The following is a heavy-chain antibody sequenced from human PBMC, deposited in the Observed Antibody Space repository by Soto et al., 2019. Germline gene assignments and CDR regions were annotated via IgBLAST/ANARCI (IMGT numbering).Heavy chain of an antibody. Sequence: EASVKVSCKASGYTFTSYGISWVRQAPGQGLEWMGWISAYNGNTNYAQKLQGRVTMTTDTSTSTAYMELRSLRSDDTAVYYCARVTARSPLNWFDPWGQGTLVTVSS. D-gene: IGHD3-16*01. CDR2: ISAYNGNT. CDR1: GYTFTSYG. J-gene: IGHJ5*02. V-gene: IGHV1-18*04. CDR3: ARVTARSPLNWFDP.